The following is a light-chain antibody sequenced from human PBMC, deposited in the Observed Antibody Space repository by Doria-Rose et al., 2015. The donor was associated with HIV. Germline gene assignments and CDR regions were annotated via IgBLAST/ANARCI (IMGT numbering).Light chain of an antibody. Sequence: TQSPGTLSLSPGERATLSCRASQSFSSTYLAWYQQKPGQAPSLLIYDGSTRATGIPDRFSASGTGTDFNLTLNRLEPEDFAPYYWQQYGTSWTFGQGTKVEI. CDR2: DGS. CDR3: QQYGTSWT. J-gene: IGKJ1*01. V-gene: IGKV3-20*01. CDR1: QSFSSTY.